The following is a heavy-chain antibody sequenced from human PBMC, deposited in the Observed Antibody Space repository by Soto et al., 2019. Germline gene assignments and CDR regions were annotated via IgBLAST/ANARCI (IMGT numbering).Heavy chain of an antibody. CDR1: GGSVSSGSYY. Sequence: QVQLQESGPGLVKPSETLSLTCTVSGGSVSSGSYYWSWIRQPPGKGLEWIGYIYYSGSTNYNPSPKRRVTISVDTSKNPFSLKLSSVTAADTAGYYCARVAPTRRTGMDVWGQGTTVTVSS. J-gene: IGHJ6*02. V-gene: IGHV4-61*01. CDR2: IYYSGST. CDR3: ARVAPTRRTGMDV.